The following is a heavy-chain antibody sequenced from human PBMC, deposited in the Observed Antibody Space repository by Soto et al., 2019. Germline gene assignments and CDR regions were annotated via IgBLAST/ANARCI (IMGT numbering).Heavy chain of an antibody. V-gene: IGHV3-30*18. CDR3: AKDNVHYYYDSSSYPGCFDL. D-gene: IGHD3-22*01. Sequence: GGSLRLSCAASGFTFSSYGMHWVRQAPGKGLEWVAVISYDGSNKYYADSVKGRFTISRDNSKNTLYLQMNSLRAEDTAVYYCAKDNVHYYYDSSSYPGCFDLSGRGTLVTVCS. CDR2: ISYDGSNK. CDR1: GFTFSSYG. J-gene: IGHJ2*01.